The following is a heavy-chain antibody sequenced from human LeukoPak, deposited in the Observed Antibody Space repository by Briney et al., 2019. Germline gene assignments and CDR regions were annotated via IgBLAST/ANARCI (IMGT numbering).Heavy chain of an antibody. CDR1: GGSISSYY. J-gene: IGHJ5*02. CDR2: IYYSGST. CDR3: ARNKAAAGTTGFDP. Sequence: PSETLSLTCTVSGGSISSYYWSWIQQPPGKGLEWIGYIYYSGSTNYNPSLKSRVTISVDTSKNQFSLKLSSVTAADTAVYYCARNKAAAGTTGFDPWGQGTLVTVSS. V-gene: IGHV4-59*01. D-gene: IGHD6-13*01.